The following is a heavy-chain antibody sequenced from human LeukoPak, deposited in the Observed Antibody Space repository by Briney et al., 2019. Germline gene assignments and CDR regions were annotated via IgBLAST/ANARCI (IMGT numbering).Heavy chain of an antibody. D-gene: IGHD3-16*01. V-gene: IGHV4-34*01. J-gene: IGHJ4*02. CDR1: GGSFSGHY. CDR2: INHIGST. CDR3: AKTPTAIVRGGYYFDN. Sequence: SETLSLTCAVYGGSFSGHYWSWIRQPPGKGLEWIGEINHIGSTNYNPPLKSRVTIVVDTSKNQFSLRLSSVTAADTAVYYCAKTPTAIVRGGYYFDNWGRGTLVTVSS.